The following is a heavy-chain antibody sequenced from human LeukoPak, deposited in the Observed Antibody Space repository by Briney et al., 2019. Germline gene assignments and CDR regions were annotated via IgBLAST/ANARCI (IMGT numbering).Heavy chain of an antibody. CDR3: ARHWGGSYHYFFDY. V-gene: IGHV5-51*01. J-gene: IGHJ4*02. CDR1: GYSFTSYW. Sequence: GESLKISWKGSGYSFTSYWSGWVGQLPGGGRGGFGIIYAGDSDTRYSPAFQGQVTTSADKSISTAYLQWSSLKASDTAMYYCARHWGGSYHYFFDYWGQGTLVTVSS. CDR2: IYAGDSDT. D-gene: IGHD1-26*01.